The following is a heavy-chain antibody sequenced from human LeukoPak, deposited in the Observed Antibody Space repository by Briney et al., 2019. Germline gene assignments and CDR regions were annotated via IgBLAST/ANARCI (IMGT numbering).Heavy chain of an antibody. CDR1: GVTFSSNA. J-gene: IGHJ5*02. Sequence: GGSLRLSCAASGVTFSSNAMSWVRQAPGKGLDWVSAISGSGDRTYYADSVKGRFTISRDNSKRTVHLQMNSLRVEDTAVYYCAKGLDTSAWFVPYDPWGQGTLVTVSS. CDR3: AKGLDTSAWFVPYDP. V-gene: IGHV3-23*01. CDR2: ISGSGDRT. D-gene: IGHD6-19*01.